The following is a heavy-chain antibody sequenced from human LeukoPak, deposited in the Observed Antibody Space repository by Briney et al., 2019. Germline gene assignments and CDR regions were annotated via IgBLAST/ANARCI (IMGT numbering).Heavy chain of an antibody. V-gene: IGHV3-48*01. CDR2: ISGSSGII. D-gene: IGHD6-19*01. J-gene: IGHJ4*02. CDR3: ARVHRLSGYSSGWYGFGY. CDR1: GFTFNTYT. Sequence: PGGSLRLSCAASGFTFNTYTMNWVRQAPGKGLEWVSYISGSSGIIDYADSVRGRFTISRDNSKNTLYLQMNSSRADDTAVYYCARVHRLSGYSSGWYGFGYWGQGTLVTVSS.